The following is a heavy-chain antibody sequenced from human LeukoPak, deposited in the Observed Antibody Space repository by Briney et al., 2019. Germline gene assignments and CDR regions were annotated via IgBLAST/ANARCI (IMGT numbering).Heavy chain of an antibody. CDR2: IIPIFGTA. CDR1: GGTFSSYA. D-gene: IGHD6-19*01. CDR3: AREVAGPIFDY. V-gene: IGHV1-69*13. Sequence: SVTVSCTASGGTFSSYAISWVRQAPGQGLEWMGGIIPIFGTANYAQKFQGRVTITADESTSTAYMELSSLRSEDTAVYYCAREVAGPIFDYWGQGTLVTVSS. J-gene: IGHJ4*02.